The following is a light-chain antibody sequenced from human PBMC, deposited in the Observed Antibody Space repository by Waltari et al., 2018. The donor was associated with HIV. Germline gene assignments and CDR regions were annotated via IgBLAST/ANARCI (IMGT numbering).Light chain of an antibody. CDR1: QSLLHSNGYNY. V-gene: IGKV2-28*01. Sequence: IVMTQSPLSLPVTPGEQASIACRSSQSLLHSNGYNYLDWYLQKPGQSPQLLIYLGSNRASGVPDRFSGSGSGTDFTLKISRVEAEDVGVYYCMQALQTPPWTFGQGTKVEIK. CDR2: LGS. J-gene: IGKJ1*01. CDR3: MQALQTPPWT.